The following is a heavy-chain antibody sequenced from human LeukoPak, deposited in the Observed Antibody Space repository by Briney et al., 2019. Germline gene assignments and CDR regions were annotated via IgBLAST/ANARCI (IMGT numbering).Heavy chain of an antibody. J-gene: IGHJ4*02. CDR2: VNPNSGNT. Sequence: ASVKVSCKASGYTLTSYDINWVRQATGQGLEWMGWVNPNSGNTGYAQKFQGRVTMTRDTSISTAYMELSSLGSEDTAVYYCARVTYYHILTGSYSGGDFDHWGQGTLVTVSS. CDR3: ARVTYYHILTGSYSGGDFDH. CDR1: GYTLTSYD. V-gene: IGHV1-8*01. D-gene: IGHD3-9*01.